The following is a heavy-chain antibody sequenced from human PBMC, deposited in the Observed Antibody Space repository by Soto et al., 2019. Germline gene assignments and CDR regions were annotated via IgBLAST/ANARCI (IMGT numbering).Heavy chain of an antibody. D-gene: IGHD6-6*01. CDR2: IRTKSNGYAT. V-gene: IGHV3-73*02. Sequence: EVQLVESGGGLVQPGGSLKLYCAASGFTFSGSAIHWVRQASGKGLEWVARIRTKSNGYATTYAASVKGRFTISRDDSKNMAYLQMNGLKTEDTAMYYCSRVEYVTSSPIGWGQGTLVTVSS. CDR3: SRVEYVTSSPIG. CDR1: GFTFSGSA. J-gene: IGHJ4*02.